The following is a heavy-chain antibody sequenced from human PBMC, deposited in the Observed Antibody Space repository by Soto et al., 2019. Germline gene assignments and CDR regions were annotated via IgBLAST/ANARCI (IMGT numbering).Heavy chain of an antibody. CDR1: GGSFSGYY. J-gene: IGHJ4*02. CDR2: INHSGST. D-gene: IGHD6-19*01. V-gene: IGHV4-34*01. CDR3: ARIPRFSSGWTFDY. Sequence: SETLSLTCAVYGGSFSGYYWSWIRQPPGKGLEWIGEINHSGSTNYNPSLKSRLTISVDTSKNQFSLKLNSVTAADTAVYYCARIPRFSSGWTFDYWGQGTLVTVSS.